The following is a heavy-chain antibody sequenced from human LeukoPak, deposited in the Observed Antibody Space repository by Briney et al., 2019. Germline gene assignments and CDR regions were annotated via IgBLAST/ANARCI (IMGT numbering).Heavy chain of an antibody. V-gene: IGHV4-59*01. CDR3: ARELRSNWFDP. J-gene: IGHJ5*02. CDR1: GGSISSYY. CDR2: IYYSGST. Sequence: SETLSLTCTVSGGSISSYYWSWIRQPPGKGLEYIGYIYYSGSTNYNPFLKSRVTISVDTSKNQFSLKLSSVTAADTAVYYCARELRSNWFDPWGQGTLVTVSS.